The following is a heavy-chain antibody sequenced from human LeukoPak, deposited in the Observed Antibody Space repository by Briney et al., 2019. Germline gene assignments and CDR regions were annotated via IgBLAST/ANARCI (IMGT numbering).Heavy chain of an antibody. CDR2: INHSGST. CDR1: GGSISSYY. D-gene: IGHD1-26*01. J-gene: IGHJ4*02. V-gene: IGHV4-34*01. Sequence: SETLSLTCTVSGGSISSYYWSWIRQPPGRGLKWIGQINHSGSTNYNPSLKSRVTISVDTSKNQFSLKLTSVTAADTAVYYCAREGVGATYFDYWGQGTLVTVSS. CDR3: AREGVGATYFDY.